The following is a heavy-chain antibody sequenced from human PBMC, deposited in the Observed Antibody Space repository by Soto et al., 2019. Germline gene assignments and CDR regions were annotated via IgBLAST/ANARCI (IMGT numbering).Heavy chain of an antibody. D-gene: IGHD6-19*01. J-gene: IGHJ4*02. CDR1: GFTFDDHA. Sequence: EVQLVESGGGLVQPGRSLRLSCAASGFTFDDHAMHWVRQVPGKGLEWVSGISWNSDTIDYADSVKGRFTISRDNAKNSLYLQLNSLRPEDTALYYCAKDFGYRSRWYHLFDSWGQGTLVTVSS. CDR2: ISWNSDTI. V-gene: IGHV3-9*01. CDR3: AKDFGYRSRWYHLFDS.